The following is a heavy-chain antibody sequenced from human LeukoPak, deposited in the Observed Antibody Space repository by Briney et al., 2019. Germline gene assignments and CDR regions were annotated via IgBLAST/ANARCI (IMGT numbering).Heavy chain of an antibody. J-gene: IGHJ4*02. CDR3: VREHYYDTRGYYYIPLDY. D-gene: IGHD3-22*01. Sequence: GGSLRLSCAASGFTVSSNYMSWVRQAPGKGLEWVSVIYSGGTTYYADSVRGRFTITRDNSKNTLYLQMNSLRAEDTAVYYCVREHYYDTRGYYYIPLDYWGQGTLVTVSS. CDR1: GFTVSSNY. CDR2: IYSGGTT. V-gene: IGHV3-53*01.